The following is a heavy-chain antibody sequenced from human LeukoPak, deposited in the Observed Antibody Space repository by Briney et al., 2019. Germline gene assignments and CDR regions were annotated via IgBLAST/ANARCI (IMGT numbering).Heavy chain of an antibody. J-gene: IGHJ4*02. Sequence: SVKVSCKASGGTFSSYAISWVRQAPGQGLEWMGGIIPIFGTANYAQKFQGRVTITTDESTSTAYVELSSLRSEDTAVYYCARVGPYCSGDSCYDLWGQGTLVTVSS. CDR1: GGTFSSYA. V-gene: IGHV1-69*05. CDR3: ARVGPYCSGDSCYDL. CDR2: IIPIFGTA. D-gene: IGHD2-15*01.